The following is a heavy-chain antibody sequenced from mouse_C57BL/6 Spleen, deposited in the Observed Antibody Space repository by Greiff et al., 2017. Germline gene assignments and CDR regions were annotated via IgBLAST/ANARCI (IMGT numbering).Heavy chain of an antibody. CDR3: TWGLCYYIFDY. V-gene: IGHV14-1*01. CDR1: GFNIKDYY. Sequence: EVQLQQSGAELVRPGASVKLSCTASGFNIKDYYMHWVKQRPEQGLEWIGRIDPEDGATEYAPKFQGKATMTADTSSNTAYLQLSSLTSEDTAVYYCTWGLCYYIFDYWGQGTTLTVSS. J-gene: IGHJ2*01. CDR2: IDPEDGAT. D-gene: IGHD2-3*01.